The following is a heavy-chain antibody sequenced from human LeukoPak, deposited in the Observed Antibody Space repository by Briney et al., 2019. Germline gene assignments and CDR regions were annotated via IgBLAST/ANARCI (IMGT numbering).Heavy chain of an antibody. V-gene: IGHV1-8*01. D-gene: IGHD2-15*01. Sequence: ASVKVSCKASGYTFTSYDINWVRQATGQGLEWMGWMNPNSGNIGYAQRFQGRVTMTRNTSISTAYMELSSLRSEDTAVYYCARGRYCSGGSCSNWFDPWGQGTLVTVSP. J-gene: IGHJ5*02. CDR1: GYTFTSYD. CDR2: MNPNSGNI. CDR3: ARGRYCSGGSCSNWFDP.